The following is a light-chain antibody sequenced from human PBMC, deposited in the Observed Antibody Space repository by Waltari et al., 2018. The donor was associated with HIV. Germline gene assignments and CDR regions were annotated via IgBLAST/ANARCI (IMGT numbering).Light chain of an antibody. V-gene: IGKV3-15*01. J-gene: IGKJ2*01. CDR2: GAS. CDR1: QSVSRN. CDR3: QQYNNWPPYT. Sequence: EIVMTQSPATLSVSTGERATLSCRASQSVSRNLAWYQQKPGQAPRLLIYGASTRATGIPARFSGSGSVTEFTLTISSLQSEDFAVYYCQQYNNWPPYTFGQGTKLEIK.